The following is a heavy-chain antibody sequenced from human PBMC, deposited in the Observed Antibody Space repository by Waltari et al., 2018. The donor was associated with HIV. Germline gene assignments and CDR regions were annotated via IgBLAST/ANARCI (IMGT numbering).Heavy chain of an antibody. Sequence: QVQLVESGGGVVQPGRSLRLSCAASGFTFPSYGMHWVHQAPGKGLEWVAIISSDGSNKYYADSVKGRFTISRDNSKNTLYLQMNSLRAEDTAMYYCAKDMHDSSGYLFEYWGQGTLVTVSS. CDR1: GFTFPSYG. D-gene: IGHD3-22*01. CDR2: ISSDGSNK. CDR3: AKDMHDSSGYLFEY. J-gene: IGHJ4*02. V-gene: IGHV3-30*18.